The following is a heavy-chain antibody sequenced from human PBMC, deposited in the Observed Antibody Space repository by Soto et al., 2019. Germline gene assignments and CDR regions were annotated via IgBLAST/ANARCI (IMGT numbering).Heavy chain of an antibody. D-gene: IGHD3-3*01. Sequence: QVQLVESGGGVVQPGRSLRLSCAASGFTFSSYAMHWVRQAPGKGLEWVAVISYDGSNKYYADSVKGRFTISRDNSKNTLYLQMNSLRAEDTGVYYCARDLYDFWSGYYPYGMDVWGQGTTVTVSS. V-gene: IGHV3-30-3*01. J-gene: IGHJ6*02. CDR3: ARDLYDFWSGYYPYGMDV. CDR1: GFTFSSYA. CDR2: ISYDGSNK.